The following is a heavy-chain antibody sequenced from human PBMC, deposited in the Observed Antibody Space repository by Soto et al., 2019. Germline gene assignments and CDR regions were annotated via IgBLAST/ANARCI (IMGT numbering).Heavy chain of an antibody. D-gene: IGHD6-13*01. V-gene: IGHV1-69*01. Sequence: QVQVVQSGAEVKKPGSSVKVSCKASGGTFSTYAITWVRQAPGHGLEWVGGIIPLTETPVYAQTVQGRLTITADEITSAAYMDLSSLRADDTAVYYCAIVTRNSWTCDCWGQGTLVNASS. CDR2: IIPLTETP. CDR1: GGTFSTYA. J-gene: IGHJ4*02. CDR3: AIVTRNSWTCDC.